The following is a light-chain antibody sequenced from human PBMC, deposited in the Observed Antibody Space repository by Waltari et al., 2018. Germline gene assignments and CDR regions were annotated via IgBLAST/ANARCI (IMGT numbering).Light chain of an antibody. J-gene: IGLJ3*02. CDR3: GTWDTSLSAGV. CDR2: DDN. V-gene: IGLV1-51*01. Sequence: QSVFTQPPSVSAAPGQKVTISCSGGSSNIWNNFLSWYQQLPGTAPKLLIYDDNKRPSGIPDRFSGSKSGTSATLGITGLQTGDEADYYCGTWDTSLSAGVFGGGTKLTVL. CDR1: SSNIWNNF.